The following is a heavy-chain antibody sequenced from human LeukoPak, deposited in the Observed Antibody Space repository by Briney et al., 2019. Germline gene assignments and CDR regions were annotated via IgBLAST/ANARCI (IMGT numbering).Heavy chain of an antibody. D-gene: IGHD2-21*02. CDR2: INPNIGDA. CDR3: ARMDLDGGDSIGFDS. V-gene: IGHV1-2*02. Sequence: GASVKVSRKASGYTFTGFFMHWARQAPGQGLEWMGWINPNIGDAYYAQKFQGRVTMTRDRSINTAYMELSRLTSDDTAVYYCARMDLDGGDSIGFDSWGQGTLVTVSS. CDR1: GYTFTGFF. J-gene: IGHJ5*01.